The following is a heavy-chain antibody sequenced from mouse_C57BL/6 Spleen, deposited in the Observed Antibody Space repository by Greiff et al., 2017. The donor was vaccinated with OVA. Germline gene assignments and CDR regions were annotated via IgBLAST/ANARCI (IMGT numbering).Heavy chain of an antibody. CDR1: GFSFNTYA. Sequence: EVQRVESGGGLVQPKGSLKLSCAASGFSFNTYAMNWVRQAPGKGLEWVARIRSKSNNYATYYADSVKDRFTISRDDSESMLYLQMNNLKTEDTAMYYCVRRRSYYYGSSNWYFDVWGTGTTVTVSS. CDR2: IRSKSNNYAT. D-gene: IGHD1-1*01. V-gene: IGHV10-1*01. J-gene: IGHJ1*03. CDR3: VRRRSYYYGSSNWYFDV.